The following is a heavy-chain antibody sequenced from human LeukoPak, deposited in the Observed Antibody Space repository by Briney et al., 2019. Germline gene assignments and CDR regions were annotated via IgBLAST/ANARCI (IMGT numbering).Heavy chain of an antibody. CDR1: GFTFDDYA. D-gene: IGHD6-19*01. CDR3: AKGHPGYSSGWLDNWFDP. CDR2: ISWNSGSI. J-gene: IGHJ5*02. V-gene: IGHV3-9*01. Sequence: GRSLGLSCAASGFTFDDYAMHWVRQAPGKGLERVSGISWNSGSIGYADSVKGRFTISRDNAKNSLYLQMNSLRAEDTALYYCAKGHPGYSSGWLDNWFDPWGQGTLVTVSS.